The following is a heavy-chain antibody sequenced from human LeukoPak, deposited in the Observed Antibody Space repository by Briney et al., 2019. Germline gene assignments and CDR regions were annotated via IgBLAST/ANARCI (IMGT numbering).Heavy chain of an antibody. D-gene: IGHD3-22*01. CDR1: GGSISSYY. J-gene: IGHJ4*02. CDR3: ARHSLSSSGYYPHFDY. CDR2: IYYSGST. Sequence: SETLSLTCTVYGGSISSYYWSWIRQPPGKGLEWIGYIYYSGSTNYNPSLKSRVTISVDTSKNQFSLKLSSVTAADTAVYYCARHSLSSSGYYPHFDYRGQGTLVTVSS. V-gene: IGHV4-59*08.